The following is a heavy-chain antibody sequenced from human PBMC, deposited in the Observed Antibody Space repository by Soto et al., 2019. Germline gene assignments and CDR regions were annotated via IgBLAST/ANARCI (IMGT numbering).Heavy chain of an antibody. CDR2: ISGSGGST. V-gene: IGHV3-23*01. Sequence: GGSLRLSCAASGFTFSSYAMSWVRQAPGKGLEWVSAISGSGGSTYYADSVKGRFTISRDNSKNTLYLQMNSLRAEDTAVYYCAKDGWFGEFEYFYYYGMDVWGQGTTVTVSS. CDR1: GFTFSSYA. CDR3: AKDGWFGEFEYFYYYGMDV. D-gene: IGHD3-10*01. J-gene: IGHJ6*02.